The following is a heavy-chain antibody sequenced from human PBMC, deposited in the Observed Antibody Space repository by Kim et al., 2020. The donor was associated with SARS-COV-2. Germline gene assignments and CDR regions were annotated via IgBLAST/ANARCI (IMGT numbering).Heavy chain of an antibody. J-gene: IGHJ4*02. CDR2: IYYSGST. CDR3: ARHYDILTLESGFDY. V-gene: IGHV4-39*01. D-gene: IGHD3-9*01. Sequence: SETLSLTCTVSGGSISSSSYYWGWIRQPPGKGLEWIGSIYYSGSTYYNPSLKSRVTISLDTSKNQFSLKLSSVTAADTAVYYCARHYDILTLESGFDYWGQGTLVTVSS. CDR1: GGSISSSSYY.